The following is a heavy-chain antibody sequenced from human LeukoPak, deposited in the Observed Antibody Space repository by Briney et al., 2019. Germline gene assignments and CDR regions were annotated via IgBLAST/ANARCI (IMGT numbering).Heavy chain of an antibody. Sequence: PSETLSLTCAVYGRSFSGYYWSWIRQPPGKGLEWIGEINHSGSTNYNPSLKSRVTISVDTSKNQFSLKLSSVTAADTAVYYCARGGGSGSYYNPFNWFDPWGQGTLVTVSS. J-gene: IGHJ5*02. CDR1: GRSFSGYY. CDR3: ARGGGSGSYYNPFNWFDP. V-gene: IGHV4-34*01. CDR2: INHSGST. D-gene: IGHD3-10*01.